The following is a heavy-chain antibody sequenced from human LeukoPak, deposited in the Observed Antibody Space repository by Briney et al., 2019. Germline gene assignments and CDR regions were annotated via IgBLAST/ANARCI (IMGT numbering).Heavy chain of an antibody. V-gene: IGHV3-48*03. J-gene: IGHJ5*02. CDR1: GFDLSTYE. CDR2: ITISGHTK. Sequence: PGGSLRLSCAASGFDLSTYEMNWVRQGPGKGLEWIADITISGHTKNYADSLKVRFSSSRDNARTSLYLQMHRLRVEDTGVYYCARGDPHADLWGQGTLVTVSS. CDR3: ARGDPHADL. D-gene: IGHD5-24*01.